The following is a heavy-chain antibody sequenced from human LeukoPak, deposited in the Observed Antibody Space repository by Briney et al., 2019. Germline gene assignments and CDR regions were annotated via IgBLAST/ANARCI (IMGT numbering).Heavy chain of an antibody. CDR2: IYTSGST. CDR1: GGSFSSYY. CDR3: ALGYSGSCYALHY. V-gene: IGHV4-59*10. Sequence: SETLSLTCAVYGGSFSSYYWSWIRQPAGKGLECIGRIYTSGSTNYNPSLKSRVSMSVDTSKNQFSLKLSSVTAADTAVYYCALGYSGSCYALHYWGQGTLVTVSS. D-gene: IGHD1-26*01. J-gene: IGHJ4*02.